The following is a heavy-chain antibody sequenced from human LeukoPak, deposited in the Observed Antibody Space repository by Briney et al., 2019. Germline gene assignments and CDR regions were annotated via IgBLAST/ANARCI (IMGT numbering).Heavy chain of an antibody. CDR2: INPNSGGT. CDR1: GYTFTGYY. J-gene: IGHJ4*02. V-gene: IGHV1-2*06. Sequence: ASVKVSCKASGYTFTGYYMHWVRQAPGQGLEWMGRINPNSGGTNYAQKFQGRVTMTRDTSISTAYMELSRLRSDDTAVYYCARDYSSPFVPGDYWGQGTLVTVSS. CDR3: ARDYSSPFVPGDY. D-gene: IGHD6-13*01.